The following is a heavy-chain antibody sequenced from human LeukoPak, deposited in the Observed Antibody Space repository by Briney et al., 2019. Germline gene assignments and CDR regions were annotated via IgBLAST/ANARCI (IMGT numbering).Heavy chain of an antibody. CDR3: ARGGAARAFDY. Sequence: MSWVXXAPGKGLEWVSVIYSGGSTYYADSVKGRFTISRDNSKNTLYLQMNSLRAEDTAVYYCARGGAARAFDYWGQGTLVTVSS. CDR2: IYSGGST. V-gene: IGHV3-53*01. D-gene: IGHD6-6*01. J-gene: IGHJ4*02.